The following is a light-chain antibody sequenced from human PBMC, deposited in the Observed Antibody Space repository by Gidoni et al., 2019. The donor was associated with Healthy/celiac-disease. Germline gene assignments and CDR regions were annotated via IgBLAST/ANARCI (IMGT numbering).Light chain of an antibody. Sequence: DIQMTQSPSTLSASVGDRVTITCRASQGISSGLAWYQQKPGKSPKLLIYDASSLESGVPSRFIGSGAGKEFTLTISSLQPDDFATYYCQQYNSYLYTFGQGTKLEIK. CDR1: QGISSG. V-gene: IGKV1-5*01. CDR3: QQYNSYLYT. CDR2: DAS. J-gene: IGKJ2*01.